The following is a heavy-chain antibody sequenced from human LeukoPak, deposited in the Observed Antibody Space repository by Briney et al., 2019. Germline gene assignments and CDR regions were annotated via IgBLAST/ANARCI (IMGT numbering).Heavy chain of an antibody. D-gene: IGHD1-7*01. Sequence: GASVKVSCKASGYNFYKYYIYWLRPAPGQGLEWIGRINPNRRDTDYAQKFQGRVTMTRDASISTAYMDLARLSSDDTAVYFCARGARITGTNWVRLDYFDSWGQGTLVTVSS. V-gene: IGHV1-2*06. CDR1: GYNFYKYY. J-gene: IGHJ4*02. CDR3: ARGARITGTNWVRLDYFDS. CDR2: INPNRRDT.